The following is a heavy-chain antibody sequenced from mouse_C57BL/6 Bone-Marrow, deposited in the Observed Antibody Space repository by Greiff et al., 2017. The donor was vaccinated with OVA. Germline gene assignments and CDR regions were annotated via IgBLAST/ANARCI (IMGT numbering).Heavy chain of an antibody. CDR1: GYTFTSYG. Sequence: VQLQQSGAELARPGASVKLSCKASGYTFTSYGISWVKQRTGQGLEWIGEIYPRSGNTYYNEKFKGKATLTADKSSSTAYMELRSLTSEDSAVYFCASYSNPYYFDYGGQGTTLTVSS. V-gene: IGHV1-81*01. CDR3: ASYSNPYYFDY. J-gene: IGHJ2*01. CDR2: IYPRSGNT. D-gene: IGHD2-5*01.